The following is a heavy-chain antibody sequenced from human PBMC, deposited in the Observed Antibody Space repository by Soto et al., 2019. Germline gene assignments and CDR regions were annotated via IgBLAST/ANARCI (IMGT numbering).Heavy chain of an antibody. J-gene: IGHJ6*02. CDR2: ISYDGSNK. CDR1: GFTFSSYG. Sequence: GGSLRLSCAASGFTFSSYGMHWVRQAPGKGLEWVAVISYDGSNKYYADSVKGRFTISRDNSKNTLYLQMNSLIAEDTAVYYCASTTVTTFPYYYYGMDVWGQGTTVTVSS. CDR3: ASTTVTTFPYYYYGMDV. D-gene: IGHD4-17*01. V-gene: IGHV3-30*03.